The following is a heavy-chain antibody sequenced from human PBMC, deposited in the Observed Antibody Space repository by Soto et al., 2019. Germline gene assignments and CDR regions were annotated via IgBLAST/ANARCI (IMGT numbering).Heavy chain of an antibody. V-gene: IGHV3-23*01. CDR2: ISGSGAST. D-gene: IGHD3-16*01. CDR1: GFTFNKYA. J-gene: IGHJ4*02. CDR3: AKTPGVITVITSFDH. Sequence: PWWSLRLSCLASGFTFNKYALAWGRQAPGKGLEWVSAISGSGASTYDADSVKGRFTISRDNSNNTLYLQMNSLRAEDTAVYYCAKTPGVITVITSFDHWGQGTPVTVS.